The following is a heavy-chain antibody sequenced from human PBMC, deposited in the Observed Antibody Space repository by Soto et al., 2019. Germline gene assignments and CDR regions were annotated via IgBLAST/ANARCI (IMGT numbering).Heavy chain of an antibody. CDR1: GGTFSSYA. V-gene: IGHV1-69*13. CDR3: ARPVDTAMVNYYYYGMDV. J-gene: IGHJ6*02. D-gene: IGHD5-18*01. Sequence: SVKVSCKASGGTFSSYAISWVRQAPGQGLEWMGGIIPIFGTANYAQKFQGRVTITADESTSTAYMELSSLRSEDTAVYYCARPVDTAMVNYYYYGMDVWGQGSTVTVSS. CDR2: IIPIFGTA.